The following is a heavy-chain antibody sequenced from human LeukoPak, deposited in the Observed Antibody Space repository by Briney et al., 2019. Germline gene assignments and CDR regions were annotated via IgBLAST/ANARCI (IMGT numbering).Heavy chain of an antibody. CDR2: IQSKTDGGTS. V-gene: IGHV3-15*01. J-gene: IGHJ3*02. CDR3: ATDPGEWEPI. CDR1: GFTFGNAW. Sequence: GGSLRLSCAASGFTFGNAWMNWVRQAPGKGLEWVGRIQSKTDGGTSDYAAPVQGRFTISRDDSKNTLYLQMNSLKIEDTAVYYCATDPGEWEPIWGQGTMVTVSS. D-gene: IGHD1-26*01.